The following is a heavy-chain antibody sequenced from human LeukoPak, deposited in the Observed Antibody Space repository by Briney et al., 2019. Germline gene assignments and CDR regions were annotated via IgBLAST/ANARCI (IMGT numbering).Heavy chain of an antibody. J-gene: IGHJ4*02. CDR2: ISYDGSNK. V-gene: IGHV3-30-3*01. CDR3: AKVSGYDSRAHFDY. CDR1: GFTFSSYA. D-gene: IGHD5-12*01. Sequence: GGSLRLSCAASGFTFSSYAMNWVRQAPDKGLEWVAVISYDGSNKYYADSVKGRFTISRDSSKNTLYLQMNSLRAEDTAVYYWAKVSGYDSRAHFDYWGQGTLVTVSS.